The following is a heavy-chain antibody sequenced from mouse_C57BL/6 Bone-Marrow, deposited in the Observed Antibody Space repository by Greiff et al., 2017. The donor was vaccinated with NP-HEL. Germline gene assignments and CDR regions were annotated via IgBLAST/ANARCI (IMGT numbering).Heavy chain of an antibody. Sequence: EVQLVESGGGLVQPKGSLKLSCAASGFSFNTYAMNWVRQAPGKGLEWVARIRSKSNNYATYYADSVKDRFTISRDDSESMLYLQMNNLKTEDTAMYYCVRTLYYDYDVAWFAYWGQGTLVTVSA. D-gene: IGHD2-4*01. CDR1: GFSFNTYA. J-gene: IGHJ3*01. V-gene: IGHV10-1*01. CDR3: VRTLYYDYDVAWFAY. CDR2: IRSKSNNYAT.